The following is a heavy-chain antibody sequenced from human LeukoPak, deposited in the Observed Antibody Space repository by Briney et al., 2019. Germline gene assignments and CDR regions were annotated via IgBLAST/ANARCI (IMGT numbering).Heavy chain of an antibody. Sequence: SETLSLTCAVYGGSFSGYYWSWIRQPPGKGLEWIGEINHSGSTNYNPSLKSRVNISVDTSKNQFSLKLSCMTAADTAVYYCARRSYYGSGSYYNWGQGTLVTVSS. D-gene: IGHD3-10*01. J-gene: IGHJ4*02. CDR2: INHSGST. V-gene: IGHV4-34*01. CDR3: ARRSYYGSGSYYN. CDR1: GGSFSGYY.